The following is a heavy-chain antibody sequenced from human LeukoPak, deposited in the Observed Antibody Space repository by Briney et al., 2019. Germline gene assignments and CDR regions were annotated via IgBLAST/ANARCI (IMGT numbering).Heavy chain of an antibody. CDR2: INPNSGGT. CDR3: ARAGDEYQLLYGPGQDY. D-gene: IGHD2-2*02. V-gene: IGHV1-2*06. Sequence: ASVKVSCKASGYTFTGYYMHWVRQAPGQGLEWMGRINPNSGGTNYAQKFQGRVTMTRDTSISTAYMDLNSLRSDDTAVYYCARAGDEYQLLYGPGQDYWGQGTLVTVSS. J-gene: IGHJ4*02. CDR1: GYTFTGYY.